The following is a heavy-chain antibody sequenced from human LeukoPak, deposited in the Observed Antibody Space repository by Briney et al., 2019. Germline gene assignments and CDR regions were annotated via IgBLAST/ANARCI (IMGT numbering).Heavy chain of an antibody. Sequence: PGVSLRLSCAASGFTVSTNYMTWVRQAPGKGLEWVSVIYSDGTTYYADSVKGRFTISRDNSKNTVHLQMNSLRAEDTAVYYCARGLGYGSGPVDHWGQGTLVTLSS. CDR3: ARGLGYGSGPVDH. V-gene: IGHV3-53*01. CDR2: IYSDGTT. D-gene: IGHD3-10*01. CDR1: GFTVSTNY. J-gene: IGHJ4*02.